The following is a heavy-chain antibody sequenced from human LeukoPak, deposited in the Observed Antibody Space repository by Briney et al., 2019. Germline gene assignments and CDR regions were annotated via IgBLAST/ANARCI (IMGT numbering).Heavy chain of an antibody. J-gene: IGHJ5*02. CDR1: GFSFSSYS. D-gene: IGHD3-10*01. CDR2: ISSSSSDI. V-gene: IGHV3-21*01. CDR3: AGGLLWLGEDINWFDP. Sequence: PGGSLRLSCAASGFSFSSYSMNWVRQAPGKGLEWVSSISSSSSDIFHADSVKGRFTISRDNAKNSLYLQMNSLRAEDTAVYYCAGGLLWLGEDINWFDPWGQGTLVTVSS.